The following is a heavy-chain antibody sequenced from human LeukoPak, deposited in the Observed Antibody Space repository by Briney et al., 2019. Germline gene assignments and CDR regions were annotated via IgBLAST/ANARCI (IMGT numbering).Heavy chain of an antibody. CDR2: INHSRST. CDR3: ARSPPYDFWSGYYIGYYFDY. V-gene: IGHV4-34*01. D-gene: IGHD3-3*01. J-gene: IGHJ4*02. Sequence: SETLSLNCAVYGGSFSGYYWSWIRQPPGKGLEGIGEINHSRSTNYNPSLKSRVTISVDTSKNQFSLKLSSVTAADTAVYYCARSPPYDFWSGYYIGYYFDYWGQGTLVTVSS. CDR1: GGSFSGYY.